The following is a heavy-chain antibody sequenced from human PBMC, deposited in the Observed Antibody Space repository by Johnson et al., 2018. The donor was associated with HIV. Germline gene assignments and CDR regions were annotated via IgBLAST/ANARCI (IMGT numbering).Heavy chain of an antibody. CDR1: GFRFNDYA. CDR2: ISFTDMT. J-gene: IGHJ3*01. D-gene: IGHD2-15*01. CDR3: AKKFCRGPCSDRHYAAFDA. V-gene: IGHV3-23*04. Sequence: VQLVESGGGFVQPGGSLRLSCAASGFRFNDYALSWVRQAPGKGLEWVSAISFTDMTYYADSVKGRVSISRDNSMNTLYLQMNNLRADDTAVYYCAKKFCRGPCSDRHYAAFDAWGQGTMVAVSS.